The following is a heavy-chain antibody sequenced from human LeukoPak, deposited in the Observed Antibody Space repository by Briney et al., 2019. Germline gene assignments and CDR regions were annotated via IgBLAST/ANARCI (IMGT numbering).Heavy chain of an antibody. J-gene: IGHJ5*02. CDR3: ARVVYCSSTSCEVSRQYNWFDP. Sequence: GASVKVSCKASGYTFTSYGISWVRQAPGQALEWMGWISAYNGNTNYAQKLQGRVTMTTDTSTSTAYMELRSLRSDDTAVYYCARVVYCSSTSCEVSRQYNWFDPWGQGTLVTVSS. V-gene: IGHV1-18*01. CDR2: ISAYNGNT. D-gene: IGHD2-2*01. CDR1: GYTFTSYG.